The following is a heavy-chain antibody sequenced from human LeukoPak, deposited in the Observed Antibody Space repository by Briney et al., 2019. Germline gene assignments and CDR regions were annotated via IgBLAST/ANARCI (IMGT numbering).Heavy chain of an antibody. Sequence: PGRSLRLSCAASGFTFSSYGMHWVRQAPGKGLEWVAVIWYDGSNKYYADSVKGRFTISRDNSKNTLYLQMDSLRAEDTAVYYCAKDLRWELSGLNAFDIWGQGTMVTVSS. CDR2: IWYDGSNK. J-gene: IGHJ3*02. CDR3: AKDLRWELSGLNAFDI. D-gene: IGHD1-26*01. V-gene: IGHV3-33*06. CDR1: GFTFSSYG.